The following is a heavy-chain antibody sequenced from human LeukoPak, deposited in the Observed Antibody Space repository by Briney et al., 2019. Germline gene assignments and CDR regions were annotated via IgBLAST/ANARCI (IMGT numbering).Heavy chain of an antibody. CDR3: ARTTTDYYDISGYENCLDP. Sequence: PSETLSLTYTVSGGSISSYYWSWIRQPAGKGLEWIGRIYTSGSTNYNPSLKSRVTMSVDTSKNQFSLKLSSVTAADTAVYYCARTTTDYYDISGYENCLDPWGQGTLVTVS. V-gene: IGHV4-4*07. CDR1: GGSISSYY. D-gene: IGHD3-22*01. CDR2: IYTSGST. J-gene: IGHJ5*02.